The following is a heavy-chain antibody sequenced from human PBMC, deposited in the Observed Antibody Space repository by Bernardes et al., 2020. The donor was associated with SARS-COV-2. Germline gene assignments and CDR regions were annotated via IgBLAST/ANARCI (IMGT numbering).Heavy chain of an antibody. J-gene: IGHJ4*02. Sequence: VGSLLLSCAASGFIFHNSGMSWVRQASGKALAWVSTLAGDAGNRHYADSVEGRFTISRDNSKNTLYLQMSSLRAEDTAVYFCARDVGGSSFFDYWGQGILVTVAS. CDR2: LAGDAGNR. V-gene: IGHV3-23*01. D-gene: IGHD1-26*01. CDR3: ARDVGGSSFFDY. CDR1: GFIFHNSG.